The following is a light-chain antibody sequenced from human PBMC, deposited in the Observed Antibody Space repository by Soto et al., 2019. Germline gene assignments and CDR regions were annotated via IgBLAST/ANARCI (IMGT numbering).Light chain of an antibody. CDR1: QIISRDY. V-gene: IGKV3-20*01. J-gene: IGKJ2*01. CDR2: GAS. CDR3: QQYGGVPYT. Sequence: EIVLSQSPGTLYLSPRERASLSCRASQIISRDYLAWYQQRLGQAPRLLIYGASSGATGIPDRFSGSGSGTDFTLTISRLEPEDFAIYYCQQYGGVPYTFGQGTKVDIK.